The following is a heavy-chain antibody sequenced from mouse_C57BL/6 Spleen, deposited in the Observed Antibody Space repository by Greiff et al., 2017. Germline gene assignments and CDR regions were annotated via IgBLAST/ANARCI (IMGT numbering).Heavy chain of an antibody. CDR1: GYTFTSYW. CDR2: IDTSDSYT. D-gene: IGHD3-1*01. Sequence: QVQLQQPGAELVRPGASVKLSCKASGYTFTSYWMHWVKQRPGQGLDWIGVIDTSDSYTNYNQKFKGKATLTVDTSYITAYMQPTVLTSDDSAVYDCARGAHHYSMDYWGQGTSVTVSS. J-gene: IGHJ4*01. V-gene: IGHV1-59*01. CDR3: ARGAHHYSMDY.